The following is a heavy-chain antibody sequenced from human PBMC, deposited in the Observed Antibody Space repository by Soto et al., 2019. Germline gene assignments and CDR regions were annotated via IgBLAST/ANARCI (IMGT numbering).Heavy chain of an antibody. CDR3: ARDGVRGGYNFDY. CDR1: AFAFRSHD. CDR2: IRSDGSHK. V-gene: IGHV3-33*01. J-gene: IGHJ4*02. D-gene: IGHD5-12*01. Sequence: GGSLRLSCAASAFAFRSHDMHWVRQAPGKGLEWVAVIRSDGSHKYYADSLKGRFTISRDNSNNTLYLQMNSLRAEDTAVYYCARDGVRGGYNFDYWGQGTLVTVSS.